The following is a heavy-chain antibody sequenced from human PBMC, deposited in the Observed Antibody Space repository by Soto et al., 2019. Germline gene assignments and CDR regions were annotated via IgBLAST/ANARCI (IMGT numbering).Heavy chain of an antibody. D-gene: IGHD6-6*01. J-gene: IGHJ4*02. CDR1: GGSISSSN. Sequence: PSETLSLTCSVSGGSISSSNWWSWIRQAPGKGLEWVSYISSSSSYTNYADSVKGRFTISRDNAKNSLYLQMNSLRAEDTAVYYCASAARPARFDYWGQGTLVTVSS. CDR2: ISSSSSYT. V-gene: IGHV3-11*06. CDR3: ASAARPARFDY.